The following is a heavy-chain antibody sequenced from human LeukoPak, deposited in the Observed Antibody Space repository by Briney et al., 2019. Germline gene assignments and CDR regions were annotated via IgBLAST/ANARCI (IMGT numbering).Heavy chain of an antibody. J-gene: IGHJ6*02. V-gene: IGHV4-34*01. CDR2: INHSGST. Sequence: PSETLSLTCAVYGGSFSGYYWSWIRLPPGKGLEWIGEINHSGSTNYNPSLKSRVTISVDTSKNQFSLKLSSVTAADTAVYYCARGRGVWGPVYYGMDVWGQGPTVTVSS. CDR3: ARGRGVWGPVYYGMDV. D-gene: IGHD2-21*02. CDR1: GGSFSGYY.